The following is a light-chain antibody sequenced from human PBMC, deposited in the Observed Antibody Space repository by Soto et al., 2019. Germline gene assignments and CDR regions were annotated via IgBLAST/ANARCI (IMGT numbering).Light chain of an antibody. CDR3: ASYTTSHTRV. Sequence: QSALTQPASVSGSPGQSITISCTGSNSDIGAYNYVSWYQQHPGKAPRLIIFEVNVRPSGVSHRFSGSKSGNTASLTISGLQAEDEADYYCASYTTSHTRVFGGGTKVTVL. V-gene: IGLV2-14*01. CDR2: EVN. J-gene: IGLJ3*02. CDR1: NSDIGAYNY.